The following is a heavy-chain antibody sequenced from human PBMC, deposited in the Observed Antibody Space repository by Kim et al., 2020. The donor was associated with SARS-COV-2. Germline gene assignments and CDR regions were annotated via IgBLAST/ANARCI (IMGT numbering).Heavy chain of an antibody. J-gene: IGHJ5*01. CDR1: GLTLSASA. CDR3: IRQHDYTSPSS. D-gene: IGHD3-16*01. Sequence: GGSLRLSCAASGLTLSASAIHWVRQAPWSGLEWIGHIISRFKNYATKYAASVGGRVIVVRDDSENTAHLLMYTLEIEDTSGYYCIRQHDYTSPSSWG. V-gene: IGHV3-73*01. CDR2: IISRFKNYAT.